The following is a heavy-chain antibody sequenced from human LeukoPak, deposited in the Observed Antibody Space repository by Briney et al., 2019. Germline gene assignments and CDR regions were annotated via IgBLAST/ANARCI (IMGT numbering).Heavy chain of an antibody. CDR2: IRGRGGRT. Sequence: GGSLRLSCAASGFTFSSYAMSWVRQAPGKGLDLVSAIRGRGGRTSDPDSVKGRFTLSRDKSKNKLYLQKNRLRAEDTAVYYCAKVGKVLRYFDWLHTEGGDAFDIWGQGTMVSVSS. J-gene: IGHJ3*02. CDR3: AKVGKVLRYFDWLHTEGGDAFDI. D-gene: IGHD3-9*01. V-gene: IGHV3-23*01. CDR1: GFTFSSYA.